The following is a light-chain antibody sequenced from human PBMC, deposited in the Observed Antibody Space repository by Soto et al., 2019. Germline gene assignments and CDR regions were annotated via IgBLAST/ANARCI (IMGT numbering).Light chain of an antibody. J-gene: IGLJ1*01. V-gene: IGLV2-14*01. CDR1: GSDVGGYKY. Sequence: QSVLTQPASVSGSPVQSITISCTRTGSDVGGYKYVSWYQQHPGKAPKLMIYDVSNRPSGVSNRFSGSKSGNTASLTISGLQAEDEADYYCTSYTSSRTGVFGTGTKLTVL. CDR2: DVS. CDR3: TSYTSSRTGV.